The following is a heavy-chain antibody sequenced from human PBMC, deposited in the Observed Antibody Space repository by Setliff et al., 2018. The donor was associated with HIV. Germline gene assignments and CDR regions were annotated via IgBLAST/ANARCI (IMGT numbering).Heavy chain of an antibody. CDR1: GFIFSSYW. CDR2: INNDGSGT. Sequence: PGGSLRLSCAASGFIFSSYWMHWVRQAPGKGLVWVSRINNDGSGTNYADSVKGRLTISRDNAKNTLYLQMNSLRAEDTAVYYCARDTRRDLGVAPYYYYYMDVWGKGTTVTVSS. CDR3: ARDTRRDLGVAPYYYYYMDV. V-gene: IGHV3-74*01. D-gene: IGHD3-3*01. J-gene: IGHJ6*03.